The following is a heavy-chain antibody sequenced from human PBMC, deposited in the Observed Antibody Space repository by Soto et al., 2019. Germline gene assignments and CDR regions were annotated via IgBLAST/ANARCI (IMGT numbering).Heavy chain of an antibody. D-gene: IGHD4-17*01. V-gene: IGHV3-30*18. J-gene: IGHJ6*03. CDR1: GFTFSSYG. CDR2: ISYDGSNK. CDR3: AKIHLYGDYAELPPLYYYYYYMDV. Sequence: GGSLRLSCAASGFTFSSYGMHWVRQAPGKGLEWVAVISYDGSNKYYADSVKGRFTISRDNSKNTLYLQMNSLRAEDTAVYYCAKIHLYGDYAELPPLYYYYYYMDVWGKGTTVTVSS.